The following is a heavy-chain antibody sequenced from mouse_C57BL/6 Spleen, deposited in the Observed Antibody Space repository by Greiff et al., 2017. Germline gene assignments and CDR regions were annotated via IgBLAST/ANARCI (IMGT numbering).Heavy chain of an antibody. CDR2: IDPSDSYT. D-gene: IGHD3-2*02. CDR1: GYTFTSYW. J-gene: IGHJ4*01. V-gene: IGHV1-69*01. Sequence: QVQLQQPGAELVMPGASVKLSCKASGYTFTSYWMHWVKQRPGQGLEWIGEIDPSDSYTNYNQKFKGKSTLTVDKSSSTAYMQLSSLTSEDSAVYYCARQDLRLRAMDYLGQGTSVTVSS. CDR3: ARQDLRLRAMDY.